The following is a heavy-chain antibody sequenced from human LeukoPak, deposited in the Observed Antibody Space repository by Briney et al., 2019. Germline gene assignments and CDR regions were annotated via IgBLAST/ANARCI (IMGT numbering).Heavy chain of an antibody. CDR3: ARATGGPFDY. Sequence: GGSLRLSCAASGFTFSSYSMNWVRQAPGKGLEWVSSISSSSSYIYYADSVKGRFTISRDNSKNTLYLQMNSLRAEDTAVYYCARATGGPFDYWGQGTLVTVSS. CDR2: ISSSSSYI. D-gene: IGHD3-10*01. J-gene: IGHJ4*02. CDR1: GFTFSSYS. V-gene: IGHV3-21*01.